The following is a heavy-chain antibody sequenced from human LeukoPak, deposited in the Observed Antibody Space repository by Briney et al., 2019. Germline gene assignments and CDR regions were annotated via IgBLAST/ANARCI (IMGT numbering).Heavy chain of an antibody. J-gene: IGHJ4*02. CDR3: AKGAGSDY. Sequence: PGGSLRLSCVASGFTFSSYGMHWVRQAPGKGLEWVAVISYDGSNKYFADSVKGRFTISRDNSKNTLYLQMNSLRAEDTAVYYCAKGAGSDYWGQGTLVTVSS. V-gene: IGHV3-30*18. CDR1: GFTFSSYG. D-gene: IGHD6-19*01. CDR2: ISYDGSNK.